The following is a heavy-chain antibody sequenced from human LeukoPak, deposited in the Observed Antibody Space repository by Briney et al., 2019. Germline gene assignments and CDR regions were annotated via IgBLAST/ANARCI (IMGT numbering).Heavy chain of an antibody. D-gene: IGHD3-16*01. CDR1: GFTFSTYS. CDR3: ARDKGGIGHYFDY. V-gene: IGHV3-21*01. CDR2: ITRSSYI. J-gene: IGHJ4*02. Sequence: GGSLRLSCAASGFTFSTYSMNWVRQAPGKGLEWVSSITRSSYIYYADSVKGRFTISRDNAKNSLYLQMNSLRAEDTAVYYCARDKGGIGHYFDYWGQGTLVTVSS.